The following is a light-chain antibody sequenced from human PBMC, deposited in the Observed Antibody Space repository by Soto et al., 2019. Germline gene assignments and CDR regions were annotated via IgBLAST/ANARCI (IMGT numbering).Light chain of an antibody. CDR3: SSYPTGSTVYV. J-gene: IGLJ1*01. Sequence: QSALTQPASVSGSPGQSITISCTGSSNDIGAYKYVAWYQQYPGKAPKLIIFEVSNRPSGVSDRFSGSKSGNTASLTIAGLQAEDEADYHCSSYPTGSTVYVFGGGTKVTVL. CDR1: SNDIGAYKY. CDR2: EVS. V-gene: IGLV2-14*01.